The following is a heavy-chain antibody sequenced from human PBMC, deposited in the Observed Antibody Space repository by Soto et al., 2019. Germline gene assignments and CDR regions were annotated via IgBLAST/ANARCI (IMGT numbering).Heavy chain of an antibody. CDR2: IYESGYT. V-gene: IGHV4-31*03. J-gene: IGHJ6*02. CDR3: ARSQDINSTLSYYYGMDV. D-gene: IGHD2-2*01. Sequence: SETLSLTCTLSGASVSSGAYYWGWVRQRPGRGLEWIGYIYESGYTYYNTSLKSRLTISLDRSNNQFSLGLTSVTAADTAVYYCARSQDINSTLSYYYGMDVWGQGTTVTVSS. CDR1: GASVSSGAYY.